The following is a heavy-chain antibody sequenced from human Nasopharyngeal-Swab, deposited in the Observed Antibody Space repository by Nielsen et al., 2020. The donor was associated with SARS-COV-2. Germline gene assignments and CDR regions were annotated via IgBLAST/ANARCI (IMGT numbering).Heavy chain of an antibody. CDR2: INHSGST. J-gene: IGHJ4*02. D-gene: IGHD3-16*01. CDR3: ASWVFDY. V-gene: IGHV4-34*01. Sequence: GSLRLSCAVYGGSFSGYYWSWIRQPPGKGLEWIGEINHSGSTNYNPSLKSRVTISVDTSKNQFSPKLSSVTAADTAVYYCASWVFDYWGQGTLVTVSS. CDR1: GGSFSGYY.